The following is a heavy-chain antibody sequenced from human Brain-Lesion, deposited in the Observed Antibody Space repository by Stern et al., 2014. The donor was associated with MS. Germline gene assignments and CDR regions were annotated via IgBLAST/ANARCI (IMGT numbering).Heavy chain of an antibody. J-gene: IGHJ5*02. D-gene: IGHD2-15*01. CDR3: AGEEDIRYCSGGSCTGNWFDP. V-gene: IGHV4-39*01. CDR2: IYYSGNT. CDR1: GGSVSSTSYA. Sequence: QVQLQESGPGLVKPSETLSLTCTVAGGSVSSTSYAWAWIRQPPGKGLAWIGTIYYSGNTYYSPSLKSRLTISLDTSKNQFSLQLRFVTAADTAVYYCAGEEDIRYCSGGSCTGNWFDPWGQGTLVTVSS.